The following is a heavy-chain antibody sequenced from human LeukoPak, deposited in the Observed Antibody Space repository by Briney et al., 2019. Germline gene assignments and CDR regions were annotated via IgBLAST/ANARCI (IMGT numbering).Heavy chain of an antibody. V-gene: IGHV4-34*01. CDR3: ARVLEGSSGQHWYFDL. Sequence: SETLSLTCAVYGGSFSGYYWSWIRQPPGKGLEWIGEINHSGSTNYNPSLKSRVTLSVDTSKNQFSLKLSSVTAADTAVYYCARVLEGSSGQHWYFDLWGRGTLVTVSS. J-gene: IGHJ2*01. CDR2: INHSGST. CDR1: GGSFSGYY. D-gene: IGHD6-19*01.